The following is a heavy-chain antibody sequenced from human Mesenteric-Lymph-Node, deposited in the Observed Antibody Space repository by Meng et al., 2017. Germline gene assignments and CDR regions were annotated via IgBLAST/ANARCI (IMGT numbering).Heavy chain of an antibody. D-gene: IGHD2-15*01. CDR2: ISYDGNKK. CDR1: GFTFSSYG. J-gene: IGHJ4*02. CDR3: AKSLEAAATGFDY. Sequence: QVQLVESGGGVVQPGRSLRLSCAAPGFTFSSYGMHWVSKAPGKGLEWVGLISYDGNKKYYGDSVKGRVTISRDISKNTMYMQMNSLKPEDTAVYFCAKSLEAAATGFDYWGQGTLVTVSS. V-gene: IGHV3-30*18.